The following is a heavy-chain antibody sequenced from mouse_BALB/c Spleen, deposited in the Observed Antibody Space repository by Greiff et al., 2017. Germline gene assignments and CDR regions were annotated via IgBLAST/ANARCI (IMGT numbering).Heavy chain of an antibody. CDR1: GFNIKDYY. V-gene: IGHV14-1*02. CDR2: IDPENGNT. D-gene: IGHD4-1*01. CDR3: APIAGTLGGCYFDD. J-gene: IGHJ2*01. Sequence: VQLQQSGAELVRPGALVKLSCKASGFNIKDYYMHWVKQRPEQGLEWIGWIDPENGNTIYDPKFQGKASITADTSSNTAYLQLSSLTSEDTAVYSCAPIAGTLGGCYFDDWGQGTTLTVSS.